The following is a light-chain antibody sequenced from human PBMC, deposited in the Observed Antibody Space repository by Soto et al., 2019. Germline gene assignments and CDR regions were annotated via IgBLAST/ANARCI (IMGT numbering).Light chain of an antibody. CDR3: QQSYSSPWT. Sequence: DIQMTQSPSSLSASVGYRVTITCRASQSISSYLNWYQQKPGKAPKFLIFAASSLQSWVPSRFSGSGSGTDFTLTISSLQPEDFATYYCQQSYSSPWTFGQGTKVDI. CDR1: QSISSY. V-gene: IGKV1-39*01. CDR2: AAS. J-gene: IGKJ1*01.